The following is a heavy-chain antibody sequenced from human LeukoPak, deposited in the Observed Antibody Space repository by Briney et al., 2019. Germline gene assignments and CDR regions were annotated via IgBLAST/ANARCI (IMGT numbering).Heavy chain of an antibody. D-gene: IGHD3-16*01. J-gene: IGHJ4*02. CDR1: GGTFSIYA. CDR3: GRVLGGKYGDYLDY. CDR2: IVLIFGTA. V-gene: IGHV1-69*13. Sequence: ASVKVSCTASGGTFSIYAMSWVRQAPRQGLEWMGGIVLIFGTASNAQTFQGRVTITADESTSTPYMQCTSLRSDDTAVYYCGRVLGGKYGDYLDYWGQGTLVTVSS.